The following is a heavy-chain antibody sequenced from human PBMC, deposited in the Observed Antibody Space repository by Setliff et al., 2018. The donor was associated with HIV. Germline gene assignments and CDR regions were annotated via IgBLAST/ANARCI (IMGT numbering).Heavy chain of an antibody. V-gene: IGHV4-38-2*01. Sequence: SETLSLTCPQESLRDPPSSGYYWGWIRQPPGKGLEWIGHIYHSGSTSYNPSLKSRATISVDTSKNQFSLKLSSVTAADTAVYYCATVSGYYWQYFDYWGPGTLVTVPQ. CDR3: ATVSGYYWQYFDY. D-gene: IGHD3-22*01. CDR2: IYHSGST. CDR1: DPPSSGYY. J-gene: IGHJ4*02.